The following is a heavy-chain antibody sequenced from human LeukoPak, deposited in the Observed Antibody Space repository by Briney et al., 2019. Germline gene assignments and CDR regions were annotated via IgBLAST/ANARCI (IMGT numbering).Heavy chain of an antibody. Sequence: SQTLSLTCAVSGGSISSGGYSWSWIRQPPGKGLGWIGYIYHSGSTYYNPSLKSRVTISVDRSKNQFSLKLSSVTAADTAVYYCASRYYYDSSGNHPFDPWGQGTLVTVSS. D-gene: IGHD3-22*01. CDR1: GGSISSGGYS. CDR2: IYHSGST. J-gene: IGHJ5*02. CDR3: ASRYYYDSSGNHPFDP. V-gene: IGHV4-30-2*01.